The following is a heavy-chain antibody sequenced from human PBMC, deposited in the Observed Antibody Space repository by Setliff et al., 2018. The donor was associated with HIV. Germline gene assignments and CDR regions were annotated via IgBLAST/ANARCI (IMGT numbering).Heavy chain of an antibody. CDR3: ARRPYYFDS. CDR2: FHYSGST. V-gene: IGHV4-39*01. Sequence: PSETLSLTCNVSGGSISKHYYWGWIRQPPDKGLEWIGSFHYSGSTSYNPSLRSRFTLSVDTSKNQLSLQLTSVTAADTAVYYCARRPYYFDSWGQGTLVTVSS. CDR1: GGSISKHYY. J-gene: IGHJ4*02.